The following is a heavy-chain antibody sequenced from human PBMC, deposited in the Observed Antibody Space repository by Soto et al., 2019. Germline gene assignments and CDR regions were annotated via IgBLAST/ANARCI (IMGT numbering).Heavy chain of an antibody. V-gene: IGHV5-51*01. CDR3: ARRAGTVTLPDIFDY. D-gene: IGHD4-17*01. CDR1: GYSFTNYW. J-gene: IGHJ4*02. CDR2: IYPGDSDT. Sequence: PGESLKISCKGSGYSFTNYWIGWVRQMPGKGLEWMGIIYPGDSDTRYSPSFQGQVTISADKSISTAYLQWSGLQASDTAMYYCARRAGTVTLPDIFDYWGQGTLVTVSS.